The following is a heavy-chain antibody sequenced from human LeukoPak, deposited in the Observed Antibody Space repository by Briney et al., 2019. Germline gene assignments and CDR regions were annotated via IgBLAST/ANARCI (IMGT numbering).Heavy chain of an antibody. Sequence: SETLSLTCAVYGGSFSGYYWSWIRQPPGKGLEWIGEINHSGSTNYNPSLKSRVTISVDTSKNQFSLKLSSVTAADTAVYYCARDARGYYDSSAYSDAFDIWGQGTMVTVSS. CDR2: INHSGST. CDR3: ARDARGYYDSSAYSDAFDI. D-gene: IGHD3-22*01. V-gene: IGHV4-34*01. CDR1: GGSFSGYY. J-gene: IGHJ3*02.